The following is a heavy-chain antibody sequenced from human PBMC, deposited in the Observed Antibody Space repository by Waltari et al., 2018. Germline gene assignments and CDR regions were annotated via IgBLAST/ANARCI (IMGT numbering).Heavy chain of an antibody. J-gene: IGHJ6*03. CDR2: IYHSGST. CDR3: ARPVGAYYYMDV. D-gene: IGHD1-26*01. V-gene: IGHV4-38-2*01. Sequence: GWIRQPPGKGLEWIGSIYHSGSTYYNPSLKSRVTISVDTSKNQFSLKLSSVTAADTAVYYCARPVGAYYYMDVWGKGTTVTVSS.